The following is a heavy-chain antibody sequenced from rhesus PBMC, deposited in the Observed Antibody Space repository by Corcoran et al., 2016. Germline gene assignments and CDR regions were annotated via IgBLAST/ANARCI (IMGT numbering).Heavy chain of an antibody. V-gene: IGHV4-122*02. Sequence: VQLQESGPVLVKPSETLSLTCAVSGGSISSGYYSWSWIRQPPGKGLAWSGYITYSCSPSYNPSHKSRGTISSDTSKIQFSLKLSSVTAADTAVYYCASGGSGETGGRFDVWGPGVLVTVSS. D-gene: IGHD3-3*01. CDR2: ITYSCSP. CDR3: ASGGSGETGGRFDV. J-gene: IGHJ5-1*01. CDR1: GGSISSGYYS.